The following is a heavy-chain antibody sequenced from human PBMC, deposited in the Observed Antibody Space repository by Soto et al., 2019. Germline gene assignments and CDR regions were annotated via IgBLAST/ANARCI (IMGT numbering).Heavy chain of an antibody. CDR2: IIPIFGKA. J-gene: IGHJ2*01. V-gene: IGHV1-69*12. Sequence: QVQLVQSGAEVKKPGSSVTVSCKASGGTFSSYTISWVRQAPGQGLEWMGGIIPIFGKANYAQKFQGRVTIAADEPPSTAYMELSSLRSEDTAVYYCARGNHRWLQLWYFDLWGRGTLVTVSS. CDR3: ARGNHRWLQLWYFDL. CDR1: GGTFSSYT. D-gene: IGHD5-12*01.